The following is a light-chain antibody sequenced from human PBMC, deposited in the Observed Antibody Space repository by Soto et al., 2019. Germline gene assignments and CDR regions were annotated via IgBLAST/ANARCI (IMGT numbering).Light chain of an antibody. Sequence: QSGLTQPASVSGSPGQSITISCTGTSSDVGGYNYVSWYQQHPGKAPKLMIYEVSNRPSGVSNRFSGSKSGNTASLTISGLQAEDEADYYCSSYTSSSTVVFGGGTKLTV. CDR3: SSYTSSSTVV. V-gene: IGLV2-14*01. CDR2: EVS. J-gene: IGLJ2*01. CDR1: SSDVGGYNY.